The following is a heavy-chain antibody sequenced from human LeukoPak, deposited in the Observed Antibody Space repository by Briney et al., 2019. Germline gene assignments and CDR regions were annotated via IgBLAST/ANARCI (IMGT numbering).Heavy chain of an antibody. CDR3: AKDPRITKNYYYYYYMDV. CDR1: GFTFSNYA. Sequence: GGSLRLSCAASGFTFSNYAMSWVRQAPGKRLEWVSAISGSGGSTNYVDSVKGRFTISRDNSKNTLYLQMNSLRVEDTALYYCAKDPRITKNYYYYYYMDVWGKGTTVTISS. CDR2: ISGSGGST. J-gene: IGHJ6*03. V-gene: IGHV3-23*01. D-gene: IGHD3-3*01.